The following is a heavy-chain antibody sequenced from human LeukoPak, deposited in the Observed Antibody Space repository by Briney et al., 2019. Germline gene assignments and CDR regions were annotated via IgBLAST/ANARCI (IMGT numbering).Heavy chain of an antibody. V-gene: IGHV3-30-3*01. CDR3: ARDRSSYEYYFDH. D-gene: IGHD5-12*01. CDR2: ISYDGSNK. CDR1: GFTFSNYA. Sequence: PRGSLRLSCAASGFTFSNYAMHWVRQAPGKGLEWVAVISYDGSNKYYADSVKGRFTISRDNSKNTLYLQMNSLRAEDTAVFYCARDRSSYEYYFDHWGQGTLVTVSS. J-gene: IGHJ4*02.